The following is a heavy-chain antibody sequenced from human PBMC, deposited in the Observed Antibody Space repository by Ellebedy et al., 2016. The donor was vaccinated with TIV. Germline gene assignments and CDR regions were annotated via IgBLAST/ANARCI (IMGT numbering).Heavy chain of an antibody. CDR3: AKDRGNYGGAPYNGMDI. CDR2: ITSSSNYI. Sequence: GESLKISCAASGFTFSSYTMNWVRQAPGKGLEWVACITSSSNYIYYADSVKGRFTISRDNSKNTLFLQMNSLRAEDTAVYSCAKDRGNYGGAPYNGMDIWGQGTTVTVSS. V-gene: IGHV3-21*01. D-gene: IGHD3-10*01. CDR1: GFTFSSYT. J-gene: IGHJ6*02.